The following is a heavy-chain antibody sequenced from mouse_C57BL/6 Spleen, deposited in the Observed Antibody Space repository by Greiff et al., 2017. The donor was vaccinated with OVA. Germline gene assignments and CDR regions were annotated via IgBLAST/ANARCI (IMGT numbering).Heavy chain of an antibody. CDR1: GYTFTSYW. CDR3: AREVGNYVEGYYARDY. Sequence: QVQLQQSGAELVKPGASVKMSCKASGYTFTSYWITWVKQRPGQGLEWIGDIYPGSGSTNYNEKFKSKATLTVDTSYSTAYMQLSSLTSEDSAVYDRAREVGNYVEGYYARDYWGQGASVTDSS. J-gene: IGHJ4*01. CDR2: IYPGSGST. V-gene: IGHV1-55*01. D-gene: IGHD2-1*01.